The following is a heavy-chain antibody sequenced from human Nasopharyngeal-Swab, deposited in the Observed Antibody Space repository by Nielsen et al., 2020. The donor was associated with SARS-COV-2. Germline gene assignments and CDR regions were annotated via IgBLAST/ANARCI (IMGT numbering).Heavy chain of an antibody. D-gene: IGHD3-10*01. J-gene: IGHJ6*02. CDR3: ARIDGWGAMDV. V-gene: IGHV4-59*13. CDR1: SDSISPYF. Sequence: SETLSLTCTVSSDSISPYFWNWIRQPPGMGLEWIGYISHSGSTSYTPSLKSRVTISIDTSKKQLSLKLRSVTAADTAVYYCARIDGWGAMDVWGQGTTVTVSS. CDR2: ISHSGST.